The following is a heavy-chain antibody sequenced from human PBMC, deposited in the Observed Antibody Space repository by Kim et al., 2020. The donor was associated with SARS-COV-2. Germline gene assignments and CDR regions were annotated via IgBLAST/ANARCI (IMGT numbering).Heavy chain of an antibody. CDR1: GFTFSNAW. CDR3: TTDQLVVVVPAASGVDAFDI. V-gene: IGHV3-15*01. Sequence: GGSLRLSCAASGFTFSNAWMSWVRQAPGKGLEWVGRIKSKTDGGTTDYAAPVKGRFTISRDDSKNTLYLQMNSLKTEDTDVYYCTTDQLVVVVPAASGVDAFDIWGQGTMVTVSS. CDR2: IKSKTDGGTT. D-gene: IGHD2-2*01. J-gene: IGHJ3*02.